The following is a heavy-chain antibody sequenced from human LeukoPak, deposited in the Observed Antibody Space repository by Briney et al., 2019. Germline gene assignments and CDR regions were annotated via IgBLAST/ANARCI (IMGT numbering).Heavy chain of an antibody. D-gene: IGHD3-22*01. CDR2: VYYSGRT. CDR1: GGSFSSDTFY. Sequence: SETLSLTCTVSGGSFSSDTFYWSWIRQPPGTGLEWLGYVYYSGRTKYNPSLKSRVTISIDRSKNKFSLRLGSVTAADTAVYYCVREAATDYYDTSGYYRQTELFGIWGQGTMVTVSS. V-gene: IGHV4-61*01. CDR3: VREAATDYYDTSGYYRQTELFGI. J-gene: IGHJ3*02.